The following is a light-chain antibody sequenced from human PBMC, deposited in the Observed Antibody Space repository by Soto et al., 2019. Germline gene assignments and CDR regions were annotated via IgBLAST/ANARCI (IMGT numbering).Light chain of an antibody. J-gene: IGKJ1*01. V-gene: IGKV3-20*01. CDR1: QSVSSSY. Sequence: EIVLTQSPGTLSLSPGERATLSCRASQSVSSSYLAWYQQKPGQAPRLLIYGASNRATGIPDRFSGSGSGTDFTLTISRLGPEDFAVYYCQQYGSSPRAFGQGTKVDIK. CDR2: GAS. CDR3: QQYGSSPRA.